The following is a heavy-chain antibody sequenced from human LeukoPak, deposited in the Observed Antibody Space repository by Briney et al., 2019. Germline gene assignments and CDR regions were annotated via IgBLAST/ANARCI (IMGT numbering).Heavy chain of an antibody. Sequence: SETLSLTCAVSGGSISTNNWWSWVRQPPGKELEWIGEIYHSGNTNYNPSLKSRVTVSLDKSKNRFSLNLSSLTAADTAVYFCARQDPHSPIVLDWSQGTLVTVSS. CDR1: GGSISTNNW. CDR2: IYHSGNT. V-gene: IGHV4-4*02. CDR3: ARQDPHSPIVLD. D-gene: IGHD1-26*01. J-gene: IGHJ4*02.